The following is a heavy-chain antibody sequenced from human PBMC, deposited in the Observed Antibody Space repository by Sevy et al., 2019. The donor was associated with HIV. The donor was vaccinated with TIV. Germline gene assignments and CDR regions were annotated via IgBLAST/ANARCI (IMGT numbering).Heavy chain of an antibody. CDR1: GFTFSKYS. V-gene: IGHV3-23*01. D-gene: IGHD2-8*01. CDR2: LSFGCGDI. CDR3: AREGCTKPHDY. Sequence: GGSLRLSCAASGFTFSKYSMSWVRQPPGKGLEWVSTLSFGCGDINYVDSVKGRFTNSRDNSKSSGYLQMNNLGPEDTDVYYCAREGCTKPHDYWGQGTLVTVSS. J-gene: IGHJ4*02.